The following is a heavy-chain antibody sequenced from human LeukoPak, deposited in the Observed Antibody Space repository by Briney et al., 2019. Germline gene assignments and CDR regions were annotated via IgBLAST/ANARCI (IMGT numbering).Heavy chain of an antibody. D-gene: IGHD3-22*01. CDR2: ISGSSSYI. J-gene: IGHJ4*02. V-gene: IGHV3-21*01. CDR3: AKAFTGYYDSSGYYSRDY. Sequence: PGGSLRLSCAASGFTFSSYSMNWVRQAPGKGLEWVSSISGSSSYIYYAVSVKGRFTISRDNAKNSLYLQMNSLRAEDTAVYYCAKAFTGYYDSSGYYSRDYWGQGILVTVSS. CDR1: GFTFSSYS.